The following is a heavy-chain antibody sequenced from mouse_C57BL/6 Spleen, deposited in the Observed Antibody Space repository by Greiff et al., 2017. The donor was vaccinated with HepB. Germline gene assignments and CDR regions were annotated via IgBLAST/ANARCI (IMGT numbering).Heavy chain of an antibody. Sequence: EVQVVESEGGLVQPGSSMKLSCTASGFTFSDYYMAWVRQVPEKGLEWVANINYDGSSTYYLDSLKSRFIISRDNAKNILYLQMRSLKSEDTATYYCARDGLYAMDYWGQGTSVTVSS. V-gene: IGHV5-16*01. CDR3: ARDGLYAMDY. CDR1: GFTFSDYY. CDR2: INYDGSST. J-gene: IGHJ4*01.